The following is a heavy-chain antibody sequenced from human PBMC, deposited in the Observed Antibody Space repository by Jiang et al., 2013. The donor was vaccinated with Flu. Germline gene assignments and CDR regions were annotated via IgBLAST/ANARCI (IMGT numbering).Heavy chain of an antibody. D-gene: IGHD5-18*01. Sequence: SCAASGFTFSSYAMHWVRQAPGKGLEWVAVISYDGSNKYYADSVKGRFTISRDNSKNTLYLQMNSLRAEDTAVYYCASWVGTAMVRVVEYYYYGMDVWGQGTTVTVSS. CDR2: ISYDGSNK. CDR1: GFTFSSYA. J-gene: IGHJ6*02. CDR3: ASWVGTAMVRVVEYYYYGMDV. V-gene: IGHV3-30-3*01.